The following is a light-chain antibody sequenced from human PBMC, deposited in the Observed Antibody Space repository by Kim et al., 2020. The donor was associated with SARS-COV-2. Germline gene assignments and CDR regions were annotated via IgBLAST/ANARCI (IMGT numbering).Light chain of an antibody. Sequence: VSPGERAHLACRASQGVSSNLAWYRQKPGQGPRLLIYGASTRATGIPARFSGSGSGTEFTLTISSLQSEDFAVYYCQQYNNWPWGTFGQGTKLEI. V-gene: IGKV3-15*01. CDR1: QGVSSN. CDR3: QQYNNWPWGT. CDR2: GAS. J-gene: IGKJ2*01.